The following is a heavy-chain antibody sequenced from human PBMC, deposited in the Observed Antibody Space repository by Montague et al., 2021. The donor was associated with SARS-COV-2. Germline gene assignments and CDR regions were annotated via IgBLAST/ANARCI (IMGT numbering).Heavy chain of an antibody. D-gene: IGHD3-10*01. J-gene: IGHJ4*02. V-gene: IGHV4-61*02. Sequence: TLSLTCTVSGGSISSGSYYWSWIRQPAGKGLEWIGRIYTSGSTNYNPSLKSRVTISVDKSKNQFSLKLSSVTAADTAVYYCARGTIWFGELLTLWYFDYWGQGTLVTVSS. CDR2: IYTSGST. CDR1: GGSISSGSYY. CDR3: ARGTIWFGELLTLWYFDY.